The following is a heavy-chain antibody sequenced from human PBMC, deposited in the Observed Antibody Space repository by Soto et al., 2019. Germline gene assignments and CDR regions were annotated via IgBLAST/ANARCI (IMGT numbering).Heavy chain of an antibody. CDR1: GFTFSSYS. V-gene: IGHV3-21*01. J-gene: IGHJ5*02. Sequence: EVQLVESGGGLVKPGGSLRLSCAASGFTFSSYSMNWVRQAPGKGLEWVSSISSSSSYIYYADSVKGRFTISRDNAKNXLYLQMNSLRAEDTAVYYCARDQGYSSSGYNWFDPWGQGTLVTVSS. D-gene: IGHD6-13*01. CDR3: ARDQGYSSSGYNWFDP. CDR2: ISSSSSYI.